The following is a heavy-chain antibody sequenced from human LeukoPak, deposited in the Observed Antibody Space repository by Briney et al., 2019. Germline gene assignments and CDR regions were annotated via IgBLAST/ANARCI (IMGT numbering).Heavy chain of an antibody. Sequence: PGGSLRLSCAASGFTFSSHWMHWVRQAPGKGLVWVSRINSDGTGTSYADSVKGRFTISRDNARNTLYLQMNSLRVEDTAVYYCARDRRHYDFWSGSHWFDPWGQGTLVTVSS. D-gene: IGHD3-3*01. J-gene: IGHJ5*02. CDR3: ARDRRHYDFWSGSHWFDP. CDR2: INSDGTGT. V-gene: IGHV3-74*01. CDR1: GFTFSSHW.